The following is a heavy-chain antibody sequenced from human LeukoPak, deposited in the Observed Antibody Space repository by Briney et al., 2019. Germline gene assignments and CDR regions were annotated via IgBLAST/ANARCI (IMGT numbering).Heavy chain of an antibody. Sequence: PSETLSLTCAVYGGCFSGYYWSWIRQPPGKGLQWIGEINHSGSTNYNPSLKSRVTISVDTSKNQFSLKLSSVTAADTAVYYCARGANSSGWYKGFDYWGQGTLVTVSS. D-gene: IGHD6-19*01. CDR2: INHSGST. CDR1: GGCFSGYY. J-gene: IGHJ4*02. CDR3: ARGANSSGWYKGFDY. V-gene: IGHV4-34*01.